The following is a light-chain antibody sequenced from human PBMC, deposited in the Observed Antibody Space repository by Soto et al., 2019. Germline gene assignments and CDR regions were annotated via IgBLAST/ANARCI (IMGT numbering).Light chain of an antibody. CDR2: DVS. J-gene: IGLJ1*01. CDR1: SSDIGGYDY. CDR3: NSYTTSSSFYV. V-gene: IGLV2-14*01. Sequence: QSALTQPASVSGSPGQSITISCTGTSSDIGGYDYVSWYQQYPGKAPKLMIYDVSNRPSGVSDRFSGSKSANTASLTISGLQAEDEADYYCNSYTTSSSFYVFGTGTKATVL.